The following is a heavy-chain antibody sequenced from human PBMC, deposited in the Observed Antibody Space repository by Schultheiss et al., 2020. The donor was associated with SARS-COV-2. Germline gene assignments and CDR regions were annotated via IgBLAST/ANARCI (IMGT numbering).Heavy chain of an antibody. CDR2: IWYDGSNK. V-gene: IGHV3-33*01. J-gene: IGHJ6*02. CDR3: ARDFGDSSYGMDV. CDR1: GFTFSSYG. Sequence: GGSLRLSCAASGFTFSSYGMHWVRQAPGKGLEWVAVIWYDGSNKYYADSVKGRFTISRDNSKNTLYLQMNSLRAEDTAVYYCARDFGDSSYGMDVWGQGTTVTVSS. D-gene: IGHD6-19*01.